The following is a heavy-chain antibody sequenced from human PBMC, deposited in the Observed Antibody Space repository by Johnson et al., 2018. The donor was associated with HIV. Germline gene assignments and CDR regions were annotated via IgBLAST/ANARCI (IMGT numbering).Heavy chain of an antibody. V-gene: IGHV3-30*04. D-gene: IGHD1-26*01. CDR2: ISYDGSNT. Sequence: QVQLVESGGGVVQPGRSLRLSCAASGFSFSGSAMHWVRQAPGKGLEWVAGISYDGSNTYYADSVKGRFTISRDNSKNTLYLQMNSLRAEDTAVYYCARLGGGATWHAFDIWGQGTMVTVSS. CDR3: ARLGGGATWHAFDI. J-gene: IGHJ3*02. CDR1: GFSFSGSA.